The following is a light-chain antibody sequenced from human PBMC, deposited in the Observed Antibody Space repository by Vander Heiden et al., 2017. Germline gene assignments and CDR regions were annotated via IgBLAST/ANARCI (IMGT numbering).Light chain of an antibody. CDR3: AAWDDSLSGDV. J-gene: IGLJ3*02. V-gene: IGLV1-47*01. Sequence: QSVLTQPPSASGTPGQRVTISCSGSSSNIGSNYVYWYQQLPGTAPKLLIYRNNQRPSGVPDRFSGSKSGTSASLAIRGLRSEDEADYYCAAWDDSLSGDVFGGGTKLTVL. CDR1: SSNIGSNY. CDR2: RNN.